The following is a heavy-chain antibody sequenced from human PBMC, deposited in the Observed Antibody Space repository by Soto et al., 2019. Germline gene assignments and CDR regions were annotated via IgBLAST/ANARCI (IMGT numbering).Heavy chain of an antibody. CDR3: ARVGPTKWFEH. D-gene: IGHD2-8*01. CDR2: ISAYNGNT. CDR1: GATFTSSC. Sequence: ACSASGATFTSSCISCLQQATGQGLEWMGWISAYNGNTNYAEKLQGRVTMTTDTSTSTAYMELRSLRSDDTAVYYCARVGPTKWFEHWGQGTLVTVS. V-gene: IGHV1-18*01. J-gene: IGHJ5*02.